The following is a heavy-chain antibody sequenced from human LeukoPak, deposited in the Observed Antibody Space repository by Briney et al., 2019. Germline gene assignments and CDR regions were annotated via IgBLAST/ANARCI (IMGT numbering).Heavy chain of an antibody. J-gene: IGHJ4*02. V-gene: IGHV3-30*04. Sequence: PGKSLRLSCVASGFNTYSMHWVRQAPGKGLEGVAIISNDGRKTSYTDSVKGRFTISRDNSNNTLYLQMISLRAEDTAVYYCARAEYCSGGYCYLIESWGQGTLVTVSS. CDR3: ARAEYCSGGYCYLIES. D-gene: IGHD2-15*01. CDR2: ISNDGRKT. CDR1: GFNTYS.